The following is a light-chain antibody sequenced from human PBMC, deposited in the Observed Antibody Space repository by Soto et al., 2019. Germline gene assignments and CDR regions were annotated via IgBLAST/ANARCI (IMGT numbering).Light chain of an antibody. CDR1: QSINTW. J-gene: IGKJ1*01. Sequence: DIQMTQSPSTLSASVGDRVTITCRASQSINTWLAWYQQKPGKAPKLLIYKASILESGVPSRFSGSGSGTDFTLTISSLLPDDFATYYCQQYNTYWTFGQGTKVEIK. CDR3: QQYNTYWT. V-gene: IGKV1-5*03. CDR2: KAS.